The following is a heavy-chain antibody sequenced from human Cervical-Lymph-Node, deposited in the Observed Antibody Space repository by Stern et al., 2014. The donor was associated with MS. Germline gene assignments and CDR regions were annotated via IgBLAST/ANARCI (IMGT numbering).Heavy chain of an antibody. CDR1: GYTFTNYY. Sequence: VQLLESGPDVKKPGASVMVSCKTSGYTFTNYYIHWVRQAPGQGLEWMGIINPNGSVTASAQKFQGRLTMTRDTSTTTVYMRLITLTAEDTAMYYCTGAVGGVGREWGQGTLVFVSS. V-gene: IGHV1-46*01. CDR3: TGAVGGVGRE. D-gene: IGHD3-16*01. J-gene: IGHJ4*02. CDR2: INPNGSVT.